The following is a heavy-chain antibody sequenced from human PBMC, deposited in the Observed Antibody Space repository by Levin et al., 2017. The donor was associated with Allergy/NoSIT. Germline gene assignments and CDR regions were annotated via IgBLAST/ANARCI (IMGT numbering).Heavy chain of an antibody. Sequence: SVKVSCKAFGGTLSNNAISWVRQAPGQGLEWMGGIIPMFGKATYAQQFQGRVTITADKSTSTAYMQLSGLRAEDTAVYFCARDGDRKGSWPDDAFEFWGQGTVVAVSS. CDR2: IIPMFGKA. CDR3: ARDGDRKGSWPDDAFEF. J-gene: IGHJ3*01. CDR1: GGTLSNNA. V-gene: IGHV1-69*06. D-gene: IGHD6-13*01.